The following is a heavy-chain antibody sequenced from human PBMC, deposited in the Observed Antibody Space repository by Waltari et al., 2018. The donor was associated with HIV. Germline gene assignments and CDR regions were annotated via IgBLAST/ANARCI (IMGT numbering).Heavy chain of an antibody. V-gene: IGHV4-59*01. J-gene: IGHJ4*02. CDR1: GGSIRHYY. CDR3: ARYSSAWTGFDY. CDR2: IYSTGST. D-gene: IGHD6-19*01. Sequence: QVQLQESGPGLVKPSETLSLICTVSGGSIRHYYRGWIRQPPGKGLEWIGYIYSTGSTDYNPSLKSRVTISVDTSKNQFSLKLTSVTAADTAQYYCARYSSAWTGFDYWGQGTLVTVSS.